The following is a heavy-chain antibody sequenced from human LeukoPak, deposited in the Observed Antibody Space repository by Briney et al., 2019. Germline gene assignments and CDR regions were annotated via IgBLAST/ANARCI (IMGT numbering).Heavy chain of an antibody. D-gene: IGHD5-12*01. CDR3: ARGRGTPDH. CDR2: INEDGRDK. CDR1: GFMFSNSW. Sequence: TGASLRLSCAASGFMFSNSWMTWVRQAPGKGLEWVANINEDGRDKYYVDSVKGRFTISRFSAGNSLFLQMDRLTAEDTGVYYCARGRGTPDHWGQGTLVSVSS. V-gene: IGHV3-7*01. J-gene: IGHJ4*02.